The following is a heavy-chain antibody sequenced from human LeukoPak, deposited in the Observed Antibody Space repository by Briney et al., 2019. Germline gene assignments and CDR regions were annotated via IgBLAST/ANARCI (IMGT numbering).Heavy chain of an antibody. Sequence: GGSLRLSCAASGFTFSSYGMSWVRQAPGKGLEWVSAISGSGGSTYYADSVKGRFTISRDNSKNTLYLQMNSLRAEDTAVYYCAKHGGTGYYYYYMDVWGKGTTVTVSS. CDR3: AKHGGTGYYYYYMDV. V-gene: IGHV3-23*01. CDR1: GFTFSSYG. D-gene: IGHD2-15*01. CDR2: ISGSGGST. J-gene: IGHJ6*03.